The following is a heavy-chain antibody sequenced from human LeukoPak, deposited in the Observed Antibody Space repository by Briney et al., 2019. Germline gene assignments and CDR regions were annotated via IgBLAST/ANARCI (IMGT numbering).Heavy chain of an antibody. CDR3: ARVPWYCSSTSCPMVWFDP. J-gene: IGHJ5*02. Sequence: SETLSLTCAAYGGSFSGYYWSWIRQPPGKGLEWIGEINHSGSTNYNPSLKSRVTISVDTSKNQFSLKLSSVTAADTAVYYCARVPWYCSSTSCPMVWFDPWGQGTLVTVSS. CDR2: INHSGST. D-gene: IGHD2-2*01. CDR1: GGSFSGYY. V-gene: IGHV4-34*01.